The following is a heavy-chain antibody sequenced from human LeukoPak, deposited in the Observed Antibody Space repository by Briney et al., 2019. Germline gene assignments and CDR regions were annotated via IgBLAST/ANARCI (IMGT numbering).Heavy chain of an antibody. CDR2: INHSGST. CDR3: ARGGIAVAGSDWNYSDY. Sequence: SETLSLTCAVYGGSFSGYYWSWIRQPPGKGLEWIGEINHSGSTNYNPSLKSRVTISVDTSKNQFSLKLSSVTAADTAVYYCARGGIAVAGSDWNYSDYWGQGTLVTVSS. CDR1: GGSFSGYY. J-gene: IGHJ4*02. D-gene: IGHD6-19*01. V-gene: IGHV4-34*01.